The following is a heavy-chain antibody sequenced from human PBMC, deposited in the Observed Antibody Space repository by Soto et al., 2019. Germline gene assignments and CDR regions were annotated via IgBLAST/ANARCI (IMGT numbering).Heavy chain of an antibody. J-gene: IGHJ6*02. CDR3: ARKKKGYSSTLTGMDV. D-gene: IGHD6-13*01. CDR1: GFTFSSYG. CDR2: IWYDGSNK. Sequence: QVQLVESGGGVVQPGRSLRLSCAASGFTFSSYGMHWVRQAPGKGLEWVAVIWYDGSNKYYADSVKGRFTISRDNSKNTLYLQMNSLRDEDTAVYYCARKKKGYSSTLTGMDVWGQGTTVTVSS. V-gene: IGHV3-33*01.